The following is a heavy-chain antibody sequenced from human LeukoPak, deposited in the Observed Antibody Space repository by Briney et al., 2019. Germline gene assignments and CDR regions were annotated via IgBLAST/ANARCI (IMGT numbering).Heavy chain of an antibody. CDR1: GGSISGFY. Sequence: PSETLSLTCTVSGGSISGFYWSWIRQPPGKGLEWIAYIYYGGVTNYNPSLKSRVTISVDTSKNQFSLKLSSVTAADTAVYFCAREGSGYSTNFDYWGQGTLVTVSS. V-gene: IGHV4-59*01. J-gene: IGHJ4*02. CDR2: IYYGGVT. D-gene: IGHD3-3*01. CDR3: AREGSGYSTNFDY.